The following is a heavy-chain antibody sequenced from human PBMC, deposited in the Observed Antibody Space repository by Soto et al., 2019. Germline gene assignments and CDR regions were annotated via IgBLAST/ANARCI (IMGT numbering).Heavy chain of an antibody. D-gene: IGHD3-9*01. Sequence: PTETLSLTCTVSGGSISSYYWSWIRQPPGKGLEWIGYIYYSGSTNYNPSLKSRVTISVDTSKNQFSLKLSSVTAADTAVYYCARWEGYFDWLFDYWGQGTLVTVSS. V-gene: IGHV4-59*08. CDR3: ARWEGYFDWLFDY. CDR2: IYYSGST. J-gene: IGHJ4*02. CDR1: GGSISSYY.